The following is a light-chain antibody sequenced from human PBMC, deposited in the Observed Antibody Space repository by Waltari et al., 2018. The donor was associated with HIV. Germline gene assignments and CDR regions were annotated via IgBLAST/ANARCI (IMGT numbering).Light chain of an antibody. V-gene: IGLV2-14*01. CDR3: TSYTTIFTYV. Sequence: QSALTQPASVSGSPGQSITISCTGTRSDVGLYNYVSWYQQHPGNAPKLMLYEVTHRPSGVSDRFSGSKSGNTASLTISGLQAEDEADYYCTSYTTIFTYVFGTGTWVSVL. CDR2: EVT. J-gene: IGLJ1*01. CDR1: RSDVGLYNY.